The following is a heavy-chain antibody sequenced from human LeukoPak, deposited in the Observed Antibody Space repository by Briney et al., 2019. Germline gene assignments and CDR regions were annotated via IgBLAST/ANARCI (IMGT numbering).Heavy chain of an antibody. V-gene: IGHV4-34*01. CDR2: INHGGST. CDR1: GGSFIGYY. Sequence: SETLSLTCAVYGGSFIGYYWCGIREPPGGRGGWMGEINHGGSTNYNPSLKSRVTISVDTSKNQFSLKLSSVTAADTAVYYCARGTMVRGTTTYYYGMDVWGKGTTVTVSS. CDR3: ARGTMVRGTTTYYYGMDV. D-gene: IGHD3-10*01. J-gene: IGHJ6*04.